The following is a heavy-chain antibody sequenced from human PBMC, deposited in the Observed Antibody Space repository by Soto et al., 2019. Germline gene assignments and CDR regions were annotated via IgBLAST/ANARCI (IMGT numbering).Heavy chain of an antibody. D-gene: IGHD1-1*01. CDR1: GLSIDTYW. CDR2: IKYDDSEK. Sequence: EVQLVESGGDSVQPGGSLRLSCLVSGLSIDTYWMGWVRQFPDKGLEWVANIKYDDSEKPYMDSVEGRFTISRDNAKNTPFLQMTRLTVEDTAIYYCAARSHSHWFDYWGRGTLVTVSS. V-gene: IGHV3-7*05. CDR3: AARSHSHWFDY. J-gene: IGHJ4*02.